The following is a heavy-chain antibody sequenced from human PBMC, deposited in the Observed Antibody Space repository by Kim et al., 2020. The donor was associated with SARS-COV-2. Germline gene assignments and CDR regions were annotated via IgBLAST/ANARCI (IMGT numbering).Heavy chain of an antibody. CDR1: GLSFDSSA. Sequence: GGSLRLSCAASGLSFDSSAMNWVRQAPGKGLEWVAVISFDGRNKEFADSVKGRFTISRDNSKSTLYLQMNSLRVEDRAVYYCARGNYNESVSQSDYYNGMDVWGQGTTVTVSS. J-gene: IGHJ6*02. CDR3: ARGNYNESVSQSDYYNGMDV. D-gene: IGHD3-10*01. CDR2: ISFDGRNK. V-gene: IGHV3-30-3*01.